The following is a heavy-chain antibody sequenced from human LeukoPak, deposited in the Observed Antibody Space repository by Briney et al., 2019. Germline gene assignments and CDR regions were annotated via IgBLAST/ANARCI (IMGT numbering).Heavy chain of an antibody. CDR1: GGSISSGSYY. J-gene: IGHJ4*02. CDR2: IYTSGNT. CDR3: ARAGDYGPENY. Sequence: SQTLSLTCTVSGGSISSGSYYWIWIRQPAGKGLEWIGRIYTSGNTNYNPSLKSRVTISVDTSKNQFSLKLSSVTAADTAVYYCARAGDYGPENYWGQGTLVTVSS. D-gene: IGHD4-17*01. V-gene: IGHV4-61*02.